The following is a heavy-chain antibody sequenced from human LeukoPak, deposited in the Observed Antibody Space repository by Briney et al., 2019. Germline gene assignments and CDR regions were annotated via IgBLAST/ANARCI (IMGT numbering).Heavy chain of an antibody. CDR2: TYYRFKWFN. D-gene: IGHD3-10*01. CDR1: GDSVSRDTAA. CDR3: ARGIVYGSGSYYKAYYFDS. V-gene: IGHV6-1*01. Sequence: SQTLSLTCDISGDSVSRDTAAWSWIRQSPSRGLEWLGRTYYRFKWFNDYAPSVKSRITINADTVKNQFSLNLTSVTAADTAVYFCARGIVYGSGSYYKAYYFDSWGQGTLVTVSS. J-gene: IGHJ4*02.